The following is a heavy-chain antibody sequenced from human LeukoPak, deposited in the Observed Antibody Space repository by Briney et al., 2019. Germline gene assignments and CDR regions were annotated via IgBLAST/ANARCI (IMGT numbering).Heavy chain of an antibody. Sequence: GTSLRLSCAASGFTFSAYGMHWVRQAPGKGLEWVAVTSSDAINARYADSVRGRFTISRDNSKNTLYLQMNSLRAEDTAVYYCAKGQWLWMGAVDYWGQGTLVTVSS. V-gene: IGHV3-30*18. J-gene: IGHJ4*02. CDR1: GFTFSAYG. CDR3: AKGQWLWMGAVDY. CDR2: TSSDAINA. D-gene: IGHD3-22*01.